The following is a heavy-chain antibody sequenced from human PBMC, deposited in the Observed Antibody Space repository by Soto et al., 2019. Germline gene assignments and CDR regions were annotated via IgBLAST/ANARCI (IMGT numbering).Heavy chain of an antibody. Sequence: SETLSLTCTVSGDSFSPYYWTWIRQPPGKGLEWIGDVYYRGNTNYNPSLESRLTISVDASKKQFSLTLNSVTAADTAVYYCARNRKGFYYSSGYWRDHYGMDIWGLGTTVTVSS. D-gene: IGHD3-22*01. V-gene: IGHV4-59*01. J-gene: IGHJ6*02. CDR1: GDSFSPYY. CDR3: ARNRKGFYYSSGYWRDHYGMDI. CDR2: VYYRGNT.